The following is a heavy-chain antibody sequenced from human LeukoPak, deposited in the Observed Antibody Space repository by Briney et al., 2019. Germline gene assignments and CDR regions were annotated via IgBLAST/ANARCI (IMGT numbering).Heavy chain of an antibody. D-gene: IGHD5-12*01. J-gene: IGHJ4*02. V-gene: IGHV3-7*01. CDR2: IREDGGHT. Sequence: SGGSLRLSCVTPGFTFTNHWMSWVRQAPGKGLEWVANIREDGGHTNYVDSVKGRSTISRDNAKNSLFLQMDGLRVDDTAVYFCAKDALVATSHFDYWGQGILVTVSS. CDR1: GFTFTNHW. CDR3: AKDALVATSHFDY.